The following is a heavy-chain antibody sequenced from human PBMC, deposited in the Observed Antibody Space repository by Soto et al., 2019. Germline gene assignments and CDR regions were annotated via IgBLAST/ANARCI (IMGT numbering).Heavy chain of an antibody. D-gene: IGHD4-17*01. CDR2: IYPDDSDI. Sequence: PGESLKISCKGSGYTFINYWIGWVRQMPGKGLEWMGIIYPDDSDIRYSPSFQGQVTISADKSLSTAYLQWNSLRASDTAIYYCARYLLGVTTPYFDYWGQGTRVTVSS. CDR3: ARYLLGVTTPYFDY. CDR1: GYTFINYW. J-gene: IGHJ4*02. V-gene: IGHV5-51*01.